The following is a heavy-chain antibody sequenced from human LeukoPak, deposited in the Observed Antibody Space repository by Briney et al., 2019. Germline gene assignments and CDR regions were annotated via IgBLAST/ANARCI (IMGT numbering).Heavy chain of an antibody. V-gene: IGHV3-74*01. CDR2: INQDGRYI. J-gene: IGHJ4*02. CDR1: GFTFDRYS. D-gene: IGHD2-8*01. Sequence: GGSLRLSCAASGFTFDRYSMHWVRQTPGKRLVWVSRINQDGRYITYADSVQGRFTISRDTAKNTLFLQMNSLRAEDTAVYYCARESMVGGALQAGVQGALVTVSS. CDR3: ARESMVGGALQA.